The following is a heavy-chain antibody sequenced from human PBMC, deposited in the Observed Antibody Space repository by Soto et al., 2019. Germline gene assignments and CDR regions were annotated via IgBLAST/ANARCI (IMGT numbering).Heavy chain of an antibody. Sequence: QVQLVESGGGVVQPGRSLRLSCAASGFTFSSYGMHWVRQAPGKGLEWVAVISYDGSNKYYADSVKGRFTSSRDNSKNTLYLQMNSLRAEDTAVYYCAKDWAAHGYYYYYGMDVWGQGTTVTVSS. D-gene: IGHD2-15*01. CDR3: AKDWAAHGYYYYYGMDV. J-gene: IGHJ6*02. CDR2: ISYDGSNK. CDR1: GFTFSSYG. V-gene: IGHV3-30*18.